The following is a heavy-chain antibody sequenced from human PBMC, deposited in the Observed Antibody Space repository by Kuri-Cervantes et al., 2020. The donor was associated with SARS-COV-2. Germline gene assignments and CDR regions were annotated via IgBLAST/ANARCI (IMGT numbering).Heavy chain of an antibody. D-gene: IGHD1-7*01. CDR1: GGTFSSYA. V-gene: IGHV1-69*05. CDR3: ARGRTRESSRFDY. Sequence: SVKVSCKASGGTFSSYAISWVRQAPGQGLEWMGGIIPIFGTANYAQKFQGRVTITTDESTSTAYMELRSLRSDDTAVYYCARGRTRESSRFDYWGQGTLATVSS. J-gene: IGHJ4*02. CDR2: IIPIFGTA.